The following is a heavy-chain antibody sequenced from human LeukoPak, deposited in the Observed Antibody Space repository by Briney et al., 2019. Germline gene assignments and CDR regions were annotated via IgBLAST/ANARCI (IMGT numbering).Heavy chain of an antibody. CDR3: TRGYSGYGNFDC. D-gene: IGHD5-12*01. J-gene: IGHJ4*02. CDR1: GGSFSGYY. CDR2: INHSGST. V-gene: IGHV4-34*01. Sequence: SETLSLTCAVYGGSFSGYYWSWIRQPPGKGLEWIGEINHSGSTNYNPSLKSRVTISVDTSKNQFSLKLSSVTAEDTAVYYCTRGYSGYGNFDCWGQGTLVTVSS.